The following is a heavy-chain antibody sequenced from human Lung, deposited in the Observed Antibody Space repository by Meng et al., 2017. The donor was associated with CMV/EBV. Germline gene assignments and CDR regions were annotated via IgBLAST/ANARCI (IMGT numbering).Heavy chain of an antibody. V-gene: IGHV3-30*04. CDR1: GFTFSDYG. CDR3: ARAMRGPYCTSTTCPTANYYNYGMDV. D-gene: IGHD2-2*01. Sequence: SLKISCAASGFTFSDYGVHWVRQAPGKGLEWVTVISFDGNEKYCADSVKGRFTISRDNSKNTLSLQMNSLRPEDTAVYYCARAMRGPYCTSTTCPTANYYNYGMDVWGQGTTVTVSS. CDR2: ISFDGNEK. J-gene: IGHJ6*02.